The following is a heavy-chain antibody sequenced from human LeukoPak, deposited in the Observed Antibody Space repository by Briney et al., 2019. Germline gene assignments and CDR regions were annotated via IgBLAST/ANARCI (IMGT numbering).Heavy chain of an antibody. CDR2: IYYNGDT. Sequence: PSETLSLTCTVSGGSISSYYWSWIRQPPGKGLEWIGYIYYNGDTNYNPSLKSRVIISIDTSSNQFSLRLNSMTAADTAVYYCARVPRAASWRSYDYWGQGSLVTVSS. V-gene: IGHV4-59*01. D-gene: IGHD5-18*01. CDR3: ARVPRAASWRSYDY. CDR1: GGSISSYY. J-gene: IGHJ4*02.